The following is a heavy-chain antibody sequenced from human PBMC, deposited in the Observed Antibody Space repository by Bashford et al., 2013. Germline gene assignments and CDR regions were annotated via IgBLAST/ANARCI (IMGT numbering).Heavy chain of an antibody. CDR3: ARVEDGDNFYFDY. J-gene: IGHJ4*02. Sequence: SETLSLTCTVSNWLRRLLLLELAPAVAREGIGMDWICLLYWGNQVQSLLQSRVTLSVDTSKNQFSLKLTSVIAADTAVYFCARVEDGDNFYFDYWGQGTLVTVSS. V-gene: IGHV4-59*02. CDR1: NWLRRLLL. CDR2: LLYWGN. D-gene: IGHD4-17*01.